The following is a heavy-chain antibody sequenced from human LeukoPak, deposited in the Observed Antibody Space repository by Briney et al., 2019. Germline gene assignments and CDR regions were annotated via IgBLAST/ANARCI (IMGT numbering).Heavy chain of an antibody. Sequence: PSETLSLTCTVSGGSISSSSYYWGWIRQPPGKGLEWIGSIYYSGSTYYNPSLKSRVTISVDTSKNQFSLKLSSVTAADTAVYYCARNTAAAMSYFDYWGQGTLVTVS. CDR1: GGSISSSSYY. V-gene: IGHV4-39*01. D-gene: IGHD6-13*01. J-gene: IGHJ4*02. CDR2: IYYSGST. CDR3: ARNTAAAMSYFDY.